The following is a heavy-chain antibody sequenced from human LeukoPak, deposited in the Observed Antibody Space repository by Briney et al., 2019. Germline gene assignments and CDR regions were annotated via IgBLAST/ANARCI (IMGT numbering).Heavy chain of an antibody. J-gene: IGHJ3*02. Sequence: SETLCLTCTVSGGSISSYNWSWIRQPAGKGLEWIGRIYTSGSTNYNPSLKSRVTMSVDTSKNQFSLKLSSVTAADTAVYYCAGYSGSYFDAFDIWGQGTMVTVSS. V-gene: IGHV4-4*07. CDR1: GGSISSYN. D-gene: IGHD1-26*01. CDR3: AGYSGSYFDAFDI. CDR2: IYTSGST.